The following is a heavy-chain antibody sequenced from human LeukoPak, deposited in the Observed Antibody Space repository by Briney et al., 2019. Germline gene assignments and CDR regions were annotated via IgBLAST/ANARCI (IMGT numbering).Heavy chain of an antibody. V-gene: IGHV4-34*01. CDR2: INARGDT. J-gene: IGHJ5*02. D-gene: IGHD2-2*01. CDR3: ARGQVPAARGYNWFDP. Sequence: PSETLSLTCAVYGWSFNDYYWNWIRQPPGKGLEWIGEINARGDTKYNPFLKSRVTISVDTSKKQFSLRLTSMIAADTALYYCARGQVPAARGYNWFDPWGQGTLGTVSS. CDR1: GWSFNDYY.